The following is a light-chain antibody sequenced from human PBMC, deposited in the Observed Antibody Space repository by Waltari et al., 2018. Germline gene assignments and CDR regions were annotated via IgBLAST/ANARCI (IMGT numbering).Light chain of an antibody. Sequence: EVVLTQSPATLSFSPGETATLSCRASQSVYTFLAWYQQKPGQTPRLLIYHASTRATGTPARFSGSGSGTDFTLTISSLEPEDSAVYFCQQRANWPPLTFGGGTKVEIK. CDR2: HAS. V-gene: IGKV3-11*01. CDR1: QSVYTF. J-gene: IGKJ4*01. CDR3: QQRANWPPLT.